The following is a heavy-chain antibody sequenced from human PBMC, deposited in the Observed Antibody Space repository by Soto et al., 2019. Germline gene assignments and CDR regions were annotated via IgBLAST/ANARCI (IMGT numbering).Heavy chain of an antibody. V-gene: IGHV3-30*18. Sequence: PGGSLRLSCAASGFTFSSYGMHWVRQAPGKGLEWGAVISYDGSNKYYAESVKGRFTISRDNSKNTLYLQMNSLRAEDTAVYYCAKDLDGAAGVYCTNGVCLKYYYYGMDVWGQGTTVTVSS. D-gene: IGHD2-8*01. CDR3: AKDLDGAAGVYCTNGVCLKYYYYGMDV. J-gene: IGHJ6*02. CDR1: GFTFSSYG. CDR2: ISYDGSNK.